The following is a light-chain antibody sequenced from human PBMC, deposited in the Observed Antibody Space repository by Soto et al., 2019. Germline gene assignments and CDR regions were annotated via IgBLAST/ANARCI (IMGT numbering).Light chain of an antibody. Sequence: GDRVTITCRASQSISNSLAWYQQKPGKAPKVLIYDASSLESGVPSRFSGSVSGTEFTLTITSLQPGDSATFYCQQYASYPWTFGRGTRLEIK. J-gene: IGKJ5*01. V-gene: IGKV1-5*01. CDR3: QQYASYPWT. CDR1: QSISNS. CDR2: DAS.